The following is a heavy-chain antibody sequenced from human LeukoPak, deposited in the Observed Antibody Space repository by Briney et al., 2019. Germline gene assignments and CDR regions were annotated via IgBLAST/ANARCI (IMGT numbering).Heavy chain of an antibody. D-gene: IGHD2-15*01. V-gene: IGHV3-38-3*01. J-gene: IGHJ5*02. CDR2: ISGGST. Sequence: GGSLRLSYAASGFTVSSNEMNWVRQAPGKGLEWVSSISGGSTYYADSRKGRFTISRDNSKNTLYLQMNSLGAEDTAVYYCKKAAISIVVVVAARLGFDPWGQGTLVTVSS. CDR3: KKAAISIVVVVAARLGFDP. CDR1: GFTVSSNE.